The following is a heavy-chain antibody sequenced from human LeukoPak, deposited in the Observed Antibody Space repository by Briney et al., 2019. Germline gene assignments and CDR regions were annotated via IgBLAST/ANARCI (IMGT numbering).Heavy chain of an antibody. D-gene: IGHD5-24*01. V-gene: IGHV3-30*04. CDR2: ISYDGSNK. CDR3: XRDTGDGYTPPNYYYYMDV. Sequence: GGSLRLSCAASGFTFSNYAMHWVRQAPGKGLEWVAVISYDGSNKYYTDSVKGRFTISGDSSKNTLYLQMNSLRPEDTAVYYCXRDTGDGYTPPNYYYYMDVWGKGTTVTVSS. J-gene: IGHJ6*03. CDR1: GFTFSNYA.